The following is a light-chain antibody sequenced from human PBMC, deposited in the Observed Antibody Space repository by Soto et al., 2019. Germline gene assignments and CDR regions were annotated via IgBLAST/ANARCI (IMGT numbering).Light chain of an antibody. CDR2: KAS. V-gene: IGKV1-5*03. Sequence: DIQMTQSPSTLSASLGDRVTITCRASQSISNYLAWYQQKPGKAPTLLIYKASSLESWVPSRFSGSWSGTGFPLAIRSLQPDDFATYCCQQYHSYPWTFGQGTKVQIK. J-gene: IGKJ1*01. CDR3: QQYHSYPWT. CDR1: QSISNY.